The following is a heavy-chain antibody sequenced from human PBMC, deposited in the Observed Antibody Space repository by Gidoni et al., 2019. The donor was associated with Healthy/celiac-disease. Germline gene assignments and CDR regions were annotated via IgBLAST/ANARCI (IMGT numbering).Heavy chain of an antibody. D-gene: IGHD4-17*01. V-gene: IGHV4-59*01. J-gene: IGHJ6*02. CDR1: GGSISSYY. CDR3: ARSHDYGDPYYYYYGMDV. CDR2: IYYSGST. Sequence: QVQLQESGPGLVKPSETLSLTCTVSGGSISSYYWSWIRQPPGKGLEWIGYIYYSGSTNYNPSLKSRVTISVDTSKNQFSLKLSSVTAADTAVYYCARSHDYGDPYYYYYGMDVWGQGTTVTVSS.